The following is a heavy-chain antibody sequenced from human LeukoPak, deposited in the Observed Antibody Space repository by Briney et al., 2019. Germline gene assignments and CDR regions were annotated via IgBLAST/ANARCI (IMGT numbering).Heavy chain of an antibody. D-gene: IGHD3-10*01. V-gene: IGHV1-18*01. CDR3: ARERRYYGSGSYTYYYYYMDV. CDR1: GYTFTSYG. CDR2: ISAYNGNT. Sequence: GASVKVSCKASGYTFTSYGISWVRQAPGKGLEWMGWISAYNGNTNYAQKLQGRVTMNTDTSTSTAYMELRSLRSDDTAVYYCARERRYYGSGSYTYYYYYMDVWGKGTTVTVSS. J-gene: IGHJ6*03.